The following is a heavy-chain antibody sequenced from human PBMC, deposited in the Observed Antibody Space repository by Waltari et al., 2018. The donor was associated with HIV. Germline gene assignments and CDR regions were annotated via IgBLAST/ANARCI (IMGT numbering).Heavy chain of an antibody. CDR2: IDPSDSYT. CDR1: GYSFTSYW. J-gene: IGHJ4*02. D-gene: IGHD6-13*01. Sequence: EVQLVQSGAEVKKPGESLRISCKGSGYSFTSYWISWVRQMPGKGLEWMGRIDPSDSYTNYSPSFQGHVTISADKSISTAYLQWSSLKASDTAMYYCATHPFLRSGQQLAVYWGQGTLVTVSS. V-gene: IGHV5-10-1*01. CDR3: ATHPFLRSGQQLAVY.